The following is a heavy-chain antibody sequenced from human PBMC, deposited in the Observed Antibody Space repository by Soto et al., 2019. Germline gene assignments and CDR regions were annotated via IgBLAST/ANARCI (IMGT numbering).Heavy chain of an antibody. Sequence: EVQLVESGGGLVQPGGSLRLSCAASGFTFSSYWMNWVRQAPGKGLEWVANIKQDGSEKYYVDSVKCRFTISRDNTKDSLYLQMNSLRAEYTAVYYCAREQLQVVIPDYWGQGTLVTVSS. CDR3: AREQLQVVIPDY. J-gene: IGHJ4*02. CDR2: IKQDGSEK. D-gene: IGHD6-13*01. CDR1: GFTFSSYW. V-gene: IGHV3-7*01.